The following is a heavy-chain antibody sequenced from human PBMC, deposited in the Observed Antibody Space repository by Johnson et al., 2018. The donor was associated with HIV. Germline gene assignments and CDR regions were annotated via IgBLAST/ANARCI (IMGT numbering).Heavy chain of an antibody. V-gene: IGHV3-30*03. CDR1: GFTFSSYW. Sequence: VQLVESGGGVVQSGRSLRLSCAASGFTFSSYWMHWVRQAPGKGLEWVAFTRYDGNTKFYADSVKGRFIISRDNSKNTLYLQMNSLRPEDTAVYYCARGVVGVLSNAFDIWGQGTMVTVSS. CDR3: ARGVVGVLSNAFDI. J-gene: IGHJ3*02. CDR2: TRYDGNTK. D-gene: IGHD3-16*01.